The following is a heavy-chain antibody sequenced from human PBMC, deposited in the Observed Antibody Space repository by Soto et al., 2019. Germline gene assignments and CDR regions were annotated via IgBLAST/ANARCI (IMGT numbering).Heavy chain of an antibody. V-gene: IGHV2-70*12. CDR1: GFSLTTPGLC. CDR3: VHRRREIDFDY. CDR2: IDWVDDK. J-gene: IGHJ4*02. Sequence: SGPTLVNPTQTLTLTCSFSGFSLTTPGLCVGWIRQPPGEALEWLALIDWVDDKYYSPSLKTRLSISKDTSKNQVVLTMTNLDPVDTATYYCVHRRREIDFDYWGQ.